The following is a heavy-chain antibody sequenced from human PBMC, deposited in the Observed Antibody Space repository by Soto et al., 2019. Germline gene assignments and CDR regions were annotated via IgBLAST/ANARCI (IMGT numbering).Heavy chain of an antibody. V-gene: IGHV4-30-2*01. J-gene: IGHJ4*02. CDR3: TRSSSTVTTLDY. CDR2: IYHSGST. D-gene: IGHD2-2*01. CDR1: GGSISSGGYS. Sequence: QLQLQESGSGLVKPSQTLSLTCAVSGGSISSGGYSWSWIRQPPGKGLEWVGYIYHSGSTYYNPSLNSRVTISIDRSKNQFSLKLSSVTAADTAVYYCTRSSSTVTTLDYWGQGTLVTVSS.